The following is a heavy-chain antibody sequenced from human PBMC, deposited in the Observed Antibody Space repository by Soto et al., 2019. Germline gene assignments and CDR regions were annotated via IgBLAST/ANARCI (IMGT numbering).Heavy chain of an antibody. CDR2: TRNKAKSYTT. CDR1: GFTFSDHY. D-gene: IGHD3-22*01. J-gene: IGHJ4*02. CDR3: ASLFYDNSDYRDFVF. Sequence: GGSLRLSCAASGFTFSDHYMDWVRQAPGKGLEWVGRTRNKAKSYTTEYAASVKGRFTISRDDSKNSLYLQMNSLKTEDTAVYYCASLFYDNSDYRDFVFRGQGPLVSV. V-gene: IGHV3-72*01.